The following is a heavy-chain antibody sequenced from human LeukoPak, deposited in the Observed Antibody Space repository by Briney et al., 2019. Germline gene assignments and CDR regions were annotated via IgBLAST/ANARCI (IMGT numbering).Heavy chain of an antibody. Sequence: SETLSLTCTGSGGSISCYHWNWIRQPPAKGLEWMGYSYYSENTNYNPSLNSQGTISLDTSKNQFSLKLSSVTAADTAVYYCARAGTGSSSSPMPDAFDIWGQGTMVTVSS. CDR1: GGSISCYH. CDR2: SYYSENT. CDR3: ARAGTGSSSSPMPDAFDI. V-gene: IGHV4-59*12. J-gene: IGHJ3*02. D-gene: IGHD6-6*01.